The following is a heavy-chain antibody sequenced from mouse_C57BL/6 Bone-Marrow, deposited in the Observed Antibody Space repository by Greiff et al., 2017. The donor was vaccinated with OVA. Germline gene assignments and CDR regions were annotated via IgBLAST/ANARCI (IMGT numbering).Heavy chain of an antibody. J-gene: IGHJ3*01. Sequence: EVKLVESGEGLVKPGGSLKLSCAASGFTFSSYAMSWVRQTPETRLEWVAYISSGGDYIYYADTVKGRFTISRDNARNTLYLQMSSLKSEDTAMYYCTRAYYSNSFAYWGQGTLVTVSA. CDR2: ISSGGDYI. CDR1: GFTFSSYA. V-gene: IGHV5-9-1*02. CDR3: TRAYYSNSFAY. D-gene: IGHD2-5*01.